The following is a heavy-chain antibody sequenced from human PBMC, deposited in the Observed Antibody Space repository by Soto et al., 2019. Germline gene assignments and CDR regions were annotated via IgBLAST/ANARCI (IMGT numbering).Heavy chain of an antibody. J-gene: IGHJ6*02. CDR3: AGGRYDFWSGYYLGV. D-gene: IGHD3-3*01. CDR1: GYTFTGYY. Sequence: GASVKVSCKASGYTFTGYYMHWVRQAPGQGLEWMGWINPNSGGTNYAQKFQGRVTMARDTSISTAYMELSRLRSDDTAVYYCAGGRYDFWSGYYLGVWGQGTTVTVSS. V-gene: IGHV1-2*02. CDR2: INPNSGGT.